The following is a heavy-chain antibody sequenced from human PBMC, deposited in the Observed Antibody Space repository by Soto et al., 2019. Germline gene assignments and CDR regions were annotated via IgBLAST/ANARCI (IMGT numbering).Heavy chain of an antibody. CDR2: IYYSGST. J-gene: IGHJ4*02. CDR1: GGTISSGY. V-gene: IGHV4-59*08. Sequence: SETLSLTCTVSGGTISSGYWSWIRQPPGKGLEWIGYIYYSGSTNCNPSLKSRVTISVDTSKNQFSLKLSSVTAADTAVYYCARRYGSAIDYWGQGTLVTVS. D-gene: IGHD1-26*01. CDR3: ARRYGSAIDY.